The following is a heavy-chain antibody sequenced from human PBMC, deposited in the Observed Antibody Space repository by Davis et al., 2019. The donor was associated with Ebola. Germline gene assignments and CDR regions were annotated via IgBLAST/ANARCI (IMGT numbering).Heavy chain of an antibody. CDR3: AKDTSNIWFDI. CDR2: LCTSAYT. V-gene: IGHV3-23*01. CDR1: GFIFRSYV. Sequence: PGGSLRLSCAASGFIFRSYVMSWVRQAPGKGLEWVSTLCTSAYTYYADSVTGRFTISRDNSKNTLYLQMNGLRVEDTAIYYCAKDTSNIWFDIWGQGTMVTVSS. J-gene: IGHJ3*02. D-gene: IGHD1-26*01.